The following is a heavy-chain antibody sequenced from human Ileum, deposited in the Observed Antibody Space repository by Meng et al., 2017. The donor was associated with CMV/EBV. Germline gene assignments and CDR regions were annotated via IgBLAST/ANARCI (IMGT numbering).Heavy chain of an antibody. D-gene: IGHD3-3*01. J-gene: IGHJ4*02. Sequence: GESLKISCSASGLRLGDYGVSWARQAPGEGLEWVGLSRTRALGETPQYAASVRGRFTISRDDSKSTAYLQMNSLNTKATAVYYCTANDGYDFHYDYWGQGTLVTVSS. CDR2: SRTRALGETP. CDR3: TANDGYDFHYDY. V-gene: IGHV3-49*04. CDR1: GLRLGDYG.